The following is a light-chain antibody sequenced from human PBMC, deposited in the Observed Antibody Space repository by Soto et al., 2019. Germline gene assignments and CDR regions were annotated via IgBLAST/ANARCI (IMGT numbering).Light chain of an antibody. CDR1: QSVSSY. V-gene: IGKV3-11*01. Sequence: EIVLTQSPATLSLSPGERATLSCRASQSVSSYLAWYQQKPGQAPRLLIYDASNRATGIPARFSGSWSGTDFTLTISSLEPEDFEVYYCQQRSNWPPTFGQGTKLEIK. CDR2: DAS. J-gene: IGKJ2*01. CDR3: QQRSNWPPT.